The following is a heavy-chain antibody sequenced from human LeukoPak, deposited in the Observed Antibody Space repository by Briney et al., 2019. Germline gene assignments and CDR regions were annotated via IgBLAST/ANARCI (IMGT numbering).Heavy chain of an antibody. CDR3: ARVKDDYGDYRRYYYYYYYMDV. D-gene: IGHD4-17*01. CDR2: MNPNSGNT. CDR1: GYTFTSYD. V-gene: IGHV1-8*03. J-gene: IGHJ6*03. Sequence: ASVKVSCKASGYTFTSYDINWVRQATGQGLEWMGWMNPNSGNTGYAQKFQGRVTITRNTSISTAYMELSSLRSEDTAVYYCARVKDDYGDYRRYYYYYYYMDVWGKGTTVTVSS.